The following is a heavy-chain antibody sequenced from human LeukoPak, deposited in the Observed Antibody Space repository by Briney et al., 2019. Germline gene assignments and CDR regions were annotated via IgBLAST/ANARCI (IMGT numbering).Heavy chain of an antibody. J-gene: IGHJ4*02. CDR2: ICWNSGSI. Sequence: GGSLRLSCAASGFIFDDYAIHWVRQAPGKGLEWVSGICWNSGSIGYADSVKGRFTISRDNAKNSLYLQTNSLRAEDTALYYCARAIGVTCISTSCYSFDYWGQGTLVTVSS. CDR1: GFIFDDYA. CDR3: ARAIGVTCISTSCYSFDY. V-gene: IGHV3-9*01. D-gene: IGHD2-2*02.